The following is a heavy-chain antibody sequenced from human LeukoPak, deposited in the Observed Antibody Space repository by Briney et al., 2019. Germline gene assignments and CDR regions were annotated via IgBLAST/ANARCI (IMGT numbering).Heavy chain of an antibody. Sequence: GGSLRLSCAASGFTFSSYGMHWVRQAPGKGLEWVAVISYDGSDKYYADSVKGRFTISRDNSKNTLHLQMISLRAEDTAVYYCARDQGAWGYGYNFDYWGQGTLVTVS. CDR3: ARDQGAWGYGYNFDY. CDR1: GFTFSSYG. D-gene: IGHD3-16*01. J-gene: IGHJ4*02. CDR2: ISYDGSDK. V-gene: IGHV3-30*03.